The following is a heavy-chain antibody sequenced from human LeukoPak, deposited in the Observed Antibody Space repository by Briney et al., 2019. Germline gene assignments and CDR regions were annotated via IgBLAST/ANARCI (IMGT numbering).Heavy chain of an antibody. D-gene: IGHD3-16*01. J-gene: IGHJ4*02. V-gene: IGHV1-18*04. CDR3: ASSRAGGYFDY. Sequence: ASVKVSCMASGYTFTSYGISWVRQAPGQGLEWMGWISAYNGNTNYAQKLQGRVTMTTDTSTSTAYMELRSLRSDDTAVYYCASSRAGGYFDYWGQGTLVTVSS. CDR1: GYTFTSYG. CDR2: ISAYNGNT.